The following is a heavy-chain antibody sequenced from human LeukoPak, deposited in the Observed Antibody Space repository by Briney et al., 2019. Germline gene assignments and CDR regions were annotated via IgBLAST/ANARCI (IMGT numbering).Heavy chain of an antibody. D-gene: IGHD3-3*01. J-gene: IGHJ6*03. Sequence: GGSLRLSCAASGFTFSSYSMNWVRQAPGKGLEWVSSISSSSSYIYYADSVEGRFTISRDNAKNSLYLQMNSLRAEDTAAYYCAREGDFWSGYYIAYYYYMDVWGKGTTVTVSS. CDR2: ISSSSSYI. V-gene: IGHV3-21*01. CDR1: GFTFSSYS. CDR3: AREGDFWSGYYIAYYYYMDV.